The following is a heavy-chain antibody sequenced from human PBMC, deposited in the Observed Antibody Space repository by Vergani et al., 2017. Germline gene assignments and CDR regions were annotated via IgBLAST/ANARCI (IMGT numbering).Heavy chain of an antibody. D-gene: IGHD2-21*01. CDR3: ASIYCGGDCYPNY. CDR1: GGSISSYY. CDR2: NYYRGST. J-gene: IGHJ4*02. Sequence: QVQLQASGPGLVKPSETLSLTCTVSGGSISSYYWSWIRQPPGKGLEWIGYNYYRGSTKYNPSLKSRVTISVDTSKNQFSLKLSSVTAADTAVYYCASIYCGGDCYPNYWGQGTLVTVSS. V-gene: IGHV4-59*01.